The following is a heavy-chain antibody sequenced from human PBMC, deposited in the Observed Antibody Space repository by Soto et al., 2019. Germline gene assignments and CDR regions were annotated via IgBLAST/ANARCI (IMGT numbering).Heavy chain of an antibody. CDR2: IYYSGST. J-gene: IGHJ4*02. CDR1: GGSISSSIYY. CDR3: ARLTKYYDILTGYSYYFDY. D-gene: IGHD3-9*01. V-gene: IGHV4-39*01. Sequence: SETLSLTCTVSGGSISSSIYYWGWIRQSPGKGLEWIGSIYYSGSTYYNPSLKSRVTISVDTSKNQFSLKLSSVTAADTAVYYCARLTKYYDILTGYSYYFDYWGQGTLVTVSS.